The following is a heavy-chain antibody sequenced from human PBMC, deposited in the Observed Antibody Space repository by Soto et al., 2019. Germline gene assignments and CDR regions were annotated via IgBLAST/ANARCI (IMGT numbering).Heavy chain of an antibody. Sequence: VSVKVSCKASGYTFTGYYMHWVRQAPGQGLEWMGWINPNSGGTNYAQKFQGWVTMTRDTSISTAYMELSRLRSDDTAVYYCARDRTRIAVAGTGWFDPWGQGTLVTVSS. CDR3: ARDRTRIAVAGTGWFDP. CDR2: INPNSGGT. D-gene: IGHD6-19*01. V-gene: IGHV1-2*04. CDR1: GYTFTGYY. J-gene: IGHJ5*02.